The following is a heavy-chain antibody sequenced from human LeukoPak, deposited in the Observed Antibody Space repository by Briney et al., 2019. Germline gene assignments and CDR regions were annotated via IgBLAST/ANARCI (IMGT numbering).Heavy chain of an antibody. CDR3: ARGVGYCSSTSCYWWFDP. J-gene: IGHJ5*02. CDR1: GFTFSSYW. CDR2: INSDGSST. Sequence: GGSLRLSCAASGFTFSSYWMHWVRQAPGKGLVWVSRINSDGSSTSYADSVKGRFTISRDNAENTLYLQMNSLRAEDTAVYYCARGVGYCSSTSCYWWFDPWGQGTLVTVSS. V-gene: IGHV3-74*01. D-gene: IGHD2-2*01.